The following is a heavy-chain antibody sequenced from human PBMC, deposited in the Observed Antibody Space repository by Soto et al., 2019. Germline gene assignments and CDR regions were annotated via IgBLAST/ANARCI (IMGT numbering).Heavy chain of an antibody. CDR2: IIPIFGTA. CDR1: GYTFTSYD. Sequence: SVKVSCKASGYTFTSYDINGVRQAPGQGLEWMGGIIPIFGTANYAQKFQGRVTITADESTSTAYMELSSLRSEDTAVYYCARGPKRYCSSTSCSNYYYYYYGMDVWGQGTTVTVSS. V-gene: IGHV1-69*13. CDR3: ARGPKRYCSSTSCSNYYYYYYGMDV. D-gene: IGHD2-2*01. J-gene: IGHJ6*02.